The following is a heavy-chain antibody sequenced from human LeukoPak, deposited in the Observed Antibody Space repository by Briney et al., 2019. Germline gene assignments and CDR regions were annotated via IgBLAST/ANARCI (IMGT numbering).Heavy chain of an antibody. CDR3: TRDPTNYGDYVNRIGAFDI. CDR1: GITVSTNY. D-gene: IGHD4-17*01. Sequence: GGSLRLSCAASGITVSTNYMNWVRRAPGKGRGWVSVIYSGGTSYYADSVKGRFTISRDNSKNTLYLQMNNLRAEDTAVYYCTRDPTNYGDYVNRIGAFDIWGQGTMVTVSS. CDR2: IYSGGTS. V-gene: IGHV3-53*01. J-gene: IGHJ3*02.